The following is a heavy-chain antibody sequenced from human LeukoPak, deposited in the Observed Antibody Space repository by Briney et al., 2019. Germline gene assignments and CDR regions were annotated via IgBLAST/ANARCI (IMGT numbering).Heavy chain of an antibody. Sequence: SVKVSCKASGGTFSSYAISWVRQAPGQGLEWMGGIIPIFGTANYAQKFQGRVTITTDESTSTAYMELSSLRSEDTAVYYCVRGVHYYDSSGYRRLLDYWGQGTLVTVSS. D-gene: IGHD3-22*01. J-gene: IGHJ4*02. CDR2: IIPIFGTA. V-gene: IGHV1-69*05. CDR3: VRGVHYYDSSGYRRLLDY. CDR1: GGTFSSYA.